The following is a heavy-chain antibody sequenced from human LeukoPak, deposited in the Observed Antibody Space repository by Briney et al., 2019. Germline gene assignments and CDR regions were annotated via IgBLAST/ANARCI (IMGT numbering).Heavy chain of an antibody. CDR1: GFIFTRHA. Sequence: GGSLRLSCAASGFIFTRHAMTWVRQAPGKGLEWVCTTGISSVNTLCADSVSGRFTISRDDSRNILDLQMNNLRVDDTAVYYCTTGEGIGKPPRAYYFDNGGRETLVTVSS. CDR2: TGISSVNT. CDR3: TTGEGIGKPPRAYYFDN. D-gene: IGHD3-16*01. J-gene: IGHJ4*02. V-gene: IGHV3-23*01.